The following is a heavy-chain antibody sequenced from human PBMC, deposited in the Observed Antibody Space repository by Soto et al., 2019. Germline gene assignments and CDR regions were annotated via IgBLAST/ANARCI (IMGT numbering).Heavy chain of an antibody. V-gene: IGHV1-2*04. Sequence: GASVKVSCKASGYTFTGYYMHWVRQAPGQGLEWMGWINPNSGGTNYAQKFQGWVTMTRDTSISTAYMELSRLRSDDTAVYYCARDSSGWPHYYYMDVWGKGTTVTVSS. CDR2: INPNSGGT. D-gene: IGHD6-19*01. J-gene: IGHJ6*03. CDR3: ARDSSGWPHYYYMDV. CDR1: GYTFTGYY.